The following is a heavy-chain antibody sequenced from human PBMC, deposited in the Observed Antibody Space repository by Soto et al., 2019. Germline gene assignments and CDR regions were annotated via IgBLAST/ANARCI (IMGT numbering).Heavy chain of an antibody. J-gene: IGHJ6*02. V-gene: IGHV1-69*01. CDR2: IIPMFNTT. Sequence: EQLVQSGAEVKKPGSSVKVSCKASRGAFNTYAIAWVRQAPGQGLEWVGGIIPMFNTTKYAQKFQGRVTIIADESRSTVYMELSSLRSEDMAVYYCARDSRTSSTGTEMGYYGMDVWGQGTTVTVSS. CDR1: RGAFNTYA. CDR3: ARDSRTSSTGTEMGYYGMDV. D-gene: IGHD1-7*01.